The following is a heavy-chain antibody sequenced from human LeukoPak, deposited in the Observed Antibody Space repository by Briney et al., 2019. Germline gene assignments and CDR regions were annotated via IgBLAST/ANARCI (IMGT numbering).Heavy chain of an antibody. CDR2: ISGDGGST. CDR3: AKDSGSGYSYGLASY. V-gene: IGHV3-43*02. Sequence: GGSLRLSCAASGFTFDDYAMHWVRQAPGKGLEWVSLISGDGGSTYYADSVKGRFTISRDNSKNSLYLQMNSLRTEDTALYYCAKDSGSGYSYGLASYWGQGTLVTVSS. D-gene: IGHD5-18*01. J-gene: IGHJ4*02. CDR1: GFTFDDYA.